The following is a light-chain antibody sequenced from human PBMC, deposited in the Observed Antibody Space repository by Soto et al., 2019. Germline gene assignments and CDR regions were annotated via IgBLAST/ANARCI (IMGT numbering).Light chain of an antibody. CDR3: QSFGSSNQV. V-gene: IGLV6-57*02. CDR2: ENN. J-gene: IGLJ3*02. Sequence: NFMLTQPHSVSESPGKTVTISCTGSSGSIASNYVQWYQQRPGSAPTTVICENNQRPSGVPDRFSGSIDSSSNSASLTISGLKTEDEAEYYCQSFGSSNQVFGGGTKLTVL. CDR1: SGSIASNY.